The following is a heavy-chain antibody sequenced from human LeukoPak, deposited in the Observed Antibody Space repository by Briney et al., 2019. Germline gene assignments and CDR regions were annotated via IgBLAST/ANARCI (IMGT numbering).Heavy chain of an antibody. CDR2: INPNSGGT. CDR3: ARAFCSSTSCLHLDPYYYYMDV. CDR1: GYTFTGYY. V-gene: IGHV1-2*02. J-gene: IGHJ6*03. D-gene: IGHD2-2*01. Sequence: ASVKVSCKASGYTFTGYYMHWVRQAPGQGLEWMGWINPNSGGTNYAQKFQGRVTMTWDTSISTAYMELSRLRSDDTAVYYCARAFCSSTSCLHLDPYYYYMDVWGKGTTVTISS.